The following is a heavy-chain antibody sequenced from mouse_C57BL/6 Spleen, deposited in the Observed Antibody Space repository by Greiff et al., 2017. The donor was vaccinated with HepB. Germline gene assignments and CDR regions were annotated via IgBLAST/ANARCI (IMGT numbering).Heavy chain of an antibody. J-gene: IGHJ3*01. CDR2: INPNNGGT. D-gene: IGHD2-5*01. CDR1: GYTFTDYN. CDR3: ARTTYYSNYVRFAY. Sequence: EVQLQQSGPELVKPGASVKIPCKASGYTFTDYNMDWVKQSHGKSLEWIGDINPNNGGTIYNQKFKGKATLTVDKSSSTAYMELRSLTSEDTAVYYCARTTYYSNYVRFAYWGQGTLVTVSA. V-gene: IGHV1-18*01.